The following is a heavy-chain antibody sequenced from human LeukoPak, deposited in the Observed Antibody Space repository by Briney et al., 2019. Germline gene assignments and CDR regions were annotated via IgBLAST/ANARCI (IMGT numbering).Heavy chain of an antibody. CDR3: ASHSSGWYSNYYGMDV. V-gene: IGHV4-59*01. D-gene: IGHD6-19*01. J-gene: IGHJ6*02. CDR2: IFSGGT. Sequence: SETLSLTCTVSGGSISRFYWSWIRQPPGKGLEWIGYIFSGGTNYNPSLKSRVTMSVDTSNNQFSLKLTSVTAADTAVYYCASHSSGWYSNYYGMDVWGQGTTVTVSS. CDR1: GGSISRFY.